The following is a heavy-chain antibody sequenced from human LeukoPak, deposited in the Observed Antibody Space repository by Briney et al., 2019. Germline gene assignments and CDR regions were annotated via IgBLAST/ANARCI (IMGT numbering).Heavy chain of an antibody. Sequence: GGSLRLSCAASGFTLSSFSMTWVRQAPGKGLEWVANIKQDGSKKSYVDSVKGRFTISRDNAKNSLYLQMNSLRAEDTAIYYCTRVGYIDEGIDYWGQGTLVTVSS. D-gene: IGHD5-24*01. J-gene: IGHJ4*02. CDR3: TRVGYIDEGIDY. CDR1: GFTLSSFS. CDR2: IKQDGSKK. V-gene: IGHV3-7*04.